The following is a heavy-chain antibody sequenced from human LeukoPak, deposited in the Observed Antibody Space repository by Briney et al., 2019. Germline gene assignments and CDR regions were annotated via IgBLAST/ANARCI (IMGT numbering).Heavy chain of an antibody. J-gene: IGHJ4*02. CDR2: IWYDGSNK. D-gene: IGHD6-19*01. CDR3: ARELEIAVSGTLGY. V-gene: IGHV3-33*01. Sequence: GGSLRLSCAASGFTFSSYAMHWVRQAPGKGLEWVAVIWYDGSNKYYAGSVKGRFTISRDHSKNTLYLQMKSLRAEDTAVYYCARELEIAVSGTLGYWGQGTLVTVSS. CDR1: GFTFSSYA.